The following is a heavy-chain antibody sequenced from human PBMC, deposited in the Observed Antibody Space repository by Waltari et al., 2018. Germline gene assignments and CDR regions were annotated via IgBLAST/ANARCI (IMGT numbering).Heavy chain of an antibody. Sequence: QVQLQESGPGLVKPSETLSLTCTVSGGSISSHYWSWIRQPPGKGLEWIGYIYYSGSTNYNPSLKSRVTISVDTSKNQFSLKLSSVTAADTAVYYCARVIWGSGYDSPHGMDVWGQGTTVTVSS. J-gene: IGHJ6*02. CDR2: IYYSGST. V-gene: IGHV4-59*11. CDR3: ARVIWGSGYDSPHGMDV. D-gene: IGHD5-12*01. CDR1: GGSISSHY.